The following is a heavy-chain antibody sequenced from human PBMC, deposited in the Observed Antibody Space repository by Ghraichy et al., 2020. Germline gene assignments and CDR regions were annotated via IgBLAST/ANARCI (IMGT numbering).Heavy chain of an antibody. Sequence: SQTLSLTCVISGDSVSSSSAAWNWIRQSPSGGLEWLGRTYFRSRWYNDYAVSVKSRISINPDTPKNQLSLQLNSVTPEDTAVYYCAREGGGYDAFHIWGQGTMVTVSS. CDR3: AREGGGYDAFHI. J-gene: IGHJ3*02. D-gene: IGHD3-10*01. CDR2: TYFRSRWYN. CDR1: GDSVSSSSAA. V-gene: IGHV6-1*01.